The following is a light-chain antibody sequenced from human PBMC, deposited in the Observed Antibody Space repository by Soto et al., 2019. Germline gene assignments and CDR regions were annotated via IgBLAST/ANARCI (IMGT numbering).Light chain of an antibody. CDR2: WAS. V-gene: IGKV4-1*01. Sequence: DIVMTQSPDSLPVSLGERATINCKSSQSVLYSSNNKNYLAWYQQRPGQPPKLLIYWASTRESGVPDRFRGSGSGTDFTLTISSLQAEDVAVYYCQQHYSTPWTFGQGTKVEIK. CDR1: QSVLYSSNNKNY. J-gene: IGKJ1*01. CDR3: QQHYSTPWT.